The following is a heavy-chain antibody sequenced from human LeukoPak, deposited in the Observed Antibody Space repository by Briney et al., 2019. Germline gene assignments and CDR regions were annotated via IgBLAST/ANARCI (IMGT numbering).Heavy chain of an antibody. V-gene: IGHV3-23*01. D-gene: IGHD2-15*01. CDR2: ISGSGGST. CDR3: AKDVKDIVVVVAATRGGFDY. CDR1: GFTFSSYG. J-gene: IGHJ4*02. Sequence: GGSLRLSCAASGFTFSSYGMSWVRQAPGKGLEWVSAISGSGGSTYYADSGKGRFTISRDNSKNTLYLQMNSLRAEDTAVYYCAKDVKDIVVVVAATRGGFDYWGQGTLVTVSS.